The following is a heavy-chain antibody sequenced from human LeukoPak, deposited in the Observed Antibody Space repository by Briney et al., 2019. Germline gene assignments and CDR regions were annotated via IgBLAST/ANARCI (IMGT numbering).Heavy chain of an antibody. CDR2: IYYSGST. CDR1: GGSFSGYY. CDR3: ARARYGDYYFDY. V-gene: IGHV4-34*01. D-gene: IGHD4-17*01. J-gene: IGHJ4*02. Sequence: PSETLSLTCAVYGGSFSGYYWSWIRQPPGKGLEWIGSIYYSGSTYYNPSLKSRVTISVDTSKNQFSLKLSSVTAADTAVYYCARARYGDYYFDYWGQGTLVTVSS.